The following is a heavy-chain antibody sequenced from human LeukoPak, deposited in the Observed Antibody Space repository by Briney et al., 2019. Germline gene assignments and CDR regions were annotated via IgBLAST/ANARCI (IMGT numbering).Heavy chain of an antibody. D-gene: IGHD5-24*01. J-gene: IGHJ4*02. CDR1: GASITDYY. CDR2: IYYSGSP. CDR3: AYGGDAYKTGY. Sequence: PSETLSLTCTVSGASITDYYWSWIRHPPAKGLEWIGYIYYSGSPNYNPSLKSRVTFSLDTSQNQFSLKLTSVTAADPAVYYCAYGGDAYKTGYWGQGTLVTVSS. V-gene: IGHV4-59*01.